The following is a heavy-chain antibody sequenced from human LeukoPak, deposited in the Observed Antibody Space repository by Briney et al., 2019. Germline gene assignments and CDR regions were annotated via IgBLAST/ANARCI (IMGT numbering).Heavy chain of an antibody. D-gene: IGHD3-3*01. CDR2: ISESGDYT. CDR3: ARDRSSIFHY. V-gene: IGHV3-20*04. CDR1: GFTFDDYG. J-gene: IGHJ4*02. Sequence: TGGSLRLSCEVYGFTFDDYGMSWVRQRPGMGLEWVSVISESGDYTVYTDSVKGRFTISRDSAKNSLYLQMNSLRSEDTAFYYCARDRSSIFHYWGRGTLVTVSS.